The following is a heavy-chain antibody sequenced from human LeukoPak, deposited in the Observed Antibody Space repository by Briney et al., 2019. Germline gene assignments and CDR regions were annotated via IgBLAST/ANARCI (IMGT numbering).Heavy chain of an antibody. CDR3: AKGTDSSGYYYVSYYYYMDV. CDR2: INPNSGGT. V-gene: IGHV1-2*02. CDR1: KYTFTGYY. Sequence: GASVKVSCKASKYTFTGYYMHWVRQAPGQGLEWVGWINPNSGGTNYAQKFQGRVTMTRDTSISTAYMELSSLRSEDTAVYYCAKGTDSSGYYYVSYYYYMDVWGKGTTVTISS. D-gene: IGHD3-22*01. J-gene: IGHJ6*03.